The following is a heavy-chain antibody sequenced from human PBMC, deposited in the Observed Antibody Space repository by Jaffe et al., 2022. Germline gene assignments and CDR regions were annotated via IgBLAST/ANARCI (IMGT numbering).Heavy chain of an antibody. CDR2: ITGGGDGT. D-gene: IGHD3-10*02. V-gene: IGHV3-23*01. Sequence: EVQLLESGGGLVQPGGSLRLSCAASGFTFSNNAMTWVRQAPGEGLEWVSTITGGGDGTFYTDSVKGRFTISRDNSKNMVYLYMNSLRAEDTAIYYCARDGHVTFWYYYMDVWGKGTPVTVSS. CDR1: GFTFSNNA. CDR3: ARDGHVTFWYYYMDV. J-gene: IGHJ6*03.